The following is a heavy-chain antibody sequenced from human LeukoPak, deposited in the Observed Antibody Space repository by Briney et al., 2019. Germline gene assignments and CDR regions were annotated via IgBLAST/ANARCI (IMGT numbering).Heavy chain of an antibody. Sequence: SGPALVKPTQTLTLTCTFSGFSLSTSGVRVSWIRQPPGKALEWLARIDWDDDKFYSTSLKTRLTISKDTSKNQVVLTMTNMDPVDTATYYCARRVKIQKESSIAEDWGQGTLVTVSS. V-gene: IGHV2-70*04. D-gene: IGHD6-6*01. CDR3: ARRVKIQKESSIAED. CDR1: GFSLSTSGVR. J-gene: IGHJ4*02. CDR2: IDWDDDK.